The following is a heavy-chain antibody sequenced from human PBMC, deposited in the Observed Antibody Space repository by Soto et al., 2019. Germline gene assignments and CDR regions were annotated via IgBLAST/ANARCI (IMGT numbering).Heavy chain of an antibody. D-gene: IGHD3-22*01. V-gene: IGHV3-21*01. J-gene: IGHJ6*02. CDR3: ARVLDYYDPYYDYGMDV. CDR1: GFTFSSYS. Sequence: EVQLVESGGGLVKPGGSLRLSCAASGFTFSSYSMNWVRQAPGKGLEWVSSISSSSSYIYYADSVKGRFTISRDNAKNSLYLQMNSLRAEDTAVYYCARVLDYYDPYYDYGMDVWGQGTTVTVSS. CDR2: ISSSSSYI.